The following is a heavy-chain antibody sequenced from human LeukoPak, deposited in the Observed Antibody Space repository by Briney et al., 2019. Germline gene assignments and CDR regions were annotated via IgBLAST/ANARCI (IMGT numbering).Heavy chain of an antibody. D-gene: IGHD3-10*01. J-gene: IGHJ5*02. CDR2: IYHNGQA. Sequence: SETLSLTCAVSGASITSGDYFWSWIRQPPGKGLEWIAYIYHNGQAYYNPSLKSRVSISLDTSQNQFSLKLSSVTAADTAVYYCAREKGYYYGSGSYRGNWFDPWGQGTLVTVS. CDR1: GASITSGDYF. V-gene: IGHV4-30-4*08. CDR3: AREKGYYYGSGSYRGNWFDP.